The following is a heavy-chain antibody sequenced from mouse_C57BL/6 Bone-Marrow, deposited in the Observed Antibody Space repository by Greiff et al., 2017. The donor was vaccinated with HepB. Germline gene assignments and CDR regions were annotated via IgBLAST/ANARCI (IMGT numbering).Heavy chain of an antibody. CDR3: ARLRGNYVNAMDY. V-gene: IGHV5-12*01. D-gene: IGHD2-1*01. Sequence: EVKLMESGGGLVQPGGSLKLSCAASGFTFSDYYMYWVRQTPEKRLEWVAYISNGGGSTYYPDTVKGRFTISRDKATNTLYLQMSRLKSEDTAMYYCARLRGNYVNAMDYWGQGTSVTVSS. CDR2: ISNGGGST. CDR1: GFTFSDYY. J-gene: IGHJ4*01.